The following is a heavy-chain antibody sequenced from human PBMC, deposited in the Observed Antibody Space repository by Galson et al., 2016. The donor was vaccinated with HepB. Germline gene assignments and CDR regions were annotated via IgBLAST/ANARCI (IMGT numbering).Heavy chain of an antibody. Sequence: SLRLSCAASGFTFSSYAMYWVRHSPVKGLEWVSLITFDGSSKSYADSVKGRFTISRDNSKKTLYLHMNSLRPEDTAVYYCARDQWADGISARYGLDVWGQGTTVTVSS. D-gene: IGHD5-24*01. CDR1: GFTFSSYA. V-gene: IGHV3-30*04. CDR3: ARDQWADGISARYGLDV. J-gene: IGHJ6*02. CDR2: ITFDGSSK.